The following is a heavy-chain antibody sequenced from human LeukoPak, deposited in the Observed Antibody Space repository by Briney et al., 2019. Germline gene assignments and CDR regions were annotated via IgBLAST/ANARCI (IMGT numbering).Heavy chain of an antibody. V-gene: IGHV3-21*01. D-gene: IGHD3-3*01. Sequence: GGSLRLSCAASGFTFSSYSMNWVRQAPGKGLEWVSSISSSSSYIYYADSVKGRFTISRDNAKNSLYLQMNSLRAEDTAVYYCARDEESGNYDFWSGYSHHYYYMDVWGKGTTVTVSS. CDR2: ISSSSSYI. CDR3: ARDEESGNYDFWSGYSHHYYYMDV. J-gene: IGHJ6*03. CDR1: GFTFSSYS.